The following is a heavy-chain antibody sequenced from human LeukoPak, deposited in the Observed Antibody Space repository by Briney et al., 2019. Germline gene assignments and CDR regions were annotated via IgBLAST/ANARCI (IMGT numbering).Heavy chain of an antibody. CDR1: GYTFSSYA. D-gene: IGHD3-10*01. CDR2: IIPIFGTA. V-gene: IGHV1-69*13. J-gene: IGHJ3*02. Sequence: EASVKVSCKASGYTFSSYAISWVRQAPGQGLEWMGGIIPIFGTANYAQKFQGRVTITADESTSTAYMELSSLRSEDTAVYYCAAMVRGHSDAFDIWGQGTMVTVSS. CDR3: AAMVRGHSDAFDI.